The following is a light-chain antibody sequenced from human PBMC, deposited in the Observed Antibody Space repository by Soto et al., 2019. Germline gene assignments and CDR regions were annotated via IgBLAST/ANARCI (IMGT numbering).Light chain of an antibody. CDR1: HGISKS. CDR3: QQYDNLP. CDR2: GAS. V-gene: IGKV1-33*01. Sequence: DIQMTQSPSSLSASVGERVTITCQASHGISKSLNWCQQKPGKAPNLLIYGASNLETGVPSRFRGSGSGTDFTFTISSLQPKDIAAYYCQQYDNLPFGGGTKVEIK. J-gene: IGKJ4*01.